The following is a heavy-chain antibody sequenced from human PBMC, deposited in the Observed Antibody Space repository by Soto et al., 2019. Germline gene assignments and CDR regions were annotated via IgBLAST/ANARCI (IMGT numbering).Heavy chain of an antibody. CDR2: SHHGGGT. D-gene: IGHD6-13*01. V-gene: IGHV4-38-2*02. J-gene: IGHJ4*02. CDR1: ASSITDASY. CDR3: ARVLSLGSTWYFDD. Sequence: PSETLSLTCTVSASSITDASYWGWIRQPPGKGLEWIGSSHHGGGTYYNPSLKSRVTISVDTSKNQLSLKLTSVAAADAAVYYCARVLSLGSTWYFDDWGQGTQVTVSS.